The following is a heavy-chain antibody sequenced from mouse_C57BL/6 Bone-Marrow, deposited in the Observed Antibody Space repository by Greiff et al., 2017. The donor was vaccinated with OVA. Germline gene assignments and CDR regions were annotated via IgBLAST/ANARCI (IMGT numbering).Heavy chain of an antibody. V-gene: IGHV1-64*01. Sequence: QVHVKQPGAELVKPGASVKLSCKASGYTFTSYWMHWVKQRPGQGLEWIGMIHPNSGSTNYNEKFKSKATLTVDKSSSTAYMQLSSLTSEDSAVYYCAGDDGYFSWFAYWGQGTLVTVSA. D-gene: IGHD2-3*01. CDR1: GYTFTSYW. CDR3: AGDDGYFSWFAY. J-gene: IGHJ3*01. CDR2: IHPNSGST.